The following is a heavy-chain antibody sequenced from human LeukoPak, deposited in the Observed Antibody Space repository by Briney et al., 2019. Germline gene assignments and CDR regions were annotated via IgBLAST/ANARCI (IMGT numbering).Heavy chain of an antibody. Sequence: SETLSLTCTVSGGSISSHYWSWIRQPPGKGLEWIEYIYYSGSTNYNPSLKSQVTISVDTSKNQFSLKLSSVTAADTAVYYCARGGLWFGELTAFDYWGQGTLVTVSS. V-gene: IGHV4-59*11. CDR3: ARGGLWFGELTAFDY. CDR1: GGSISSHY. J-gene: IGHJ4*02. D-gene: IGHD3-10*01. CDR2: IYYSGST.